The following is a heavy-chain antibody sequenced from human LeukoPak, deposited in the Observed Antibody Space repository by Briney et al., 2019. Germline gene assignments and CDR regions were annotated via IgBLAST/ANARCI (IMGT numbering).Heavy chain of an antibody. CDR1: GFTFSSYS. D-gene: IGHD3-22*01. Sequence: GGSLRLSCAASGFTFSSYSMNWVRQAPGKGLEWVSSISSSSSYIYYAGSVKGRFTISRDNAKNSLYLQMNSLRAEDTAVYYCARAFYYDSSGPDYWGQGTLVTVSS. J-gene: IGHJ4*02. V-gene: IGHV3-21*01. CDR3: ARAFYYDSSGPDY. CDR2: ISSSSSYI.